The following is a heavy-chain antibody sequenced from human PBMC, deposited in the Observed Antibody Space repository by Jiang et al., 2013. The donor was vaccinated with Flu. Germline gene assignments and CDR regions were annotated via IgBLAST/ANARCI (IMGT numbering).Heavy chain of an antibody. CDR2: IDHSGNT. Sequence: LLKPSETLSLTCAVSGGSFIGYYWNWIRQAPGKGPEWIGAIDHSGNTHYNPSLKRRVTISQYTSRIQFSLKLSSVTVADTAVYYCARGHPEGNFWSGYFYFDSWGQGALVTVSS. CDR1: GGSFIGYY. J-gene: IGHJ4*02. D-gene: IGHD3-3*01. CDR3: ARGHPEGNFWSGYFYFDS. V-gene: IGHV4-34*01.